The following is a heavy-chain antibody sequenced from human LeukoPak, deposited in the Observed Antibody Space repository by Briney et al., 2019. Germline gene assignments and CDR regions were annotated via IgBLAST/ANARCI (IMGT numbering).Heavy chain of an antibody. CDR1: GFTFSSYA. CDR2: ISDDGTST. V-gene: IGHV3-23*01. CDR3: ARACSSGSCYFAAFDI. J-gene: IGHJ3*02. D-gene: IGHD2-15*01. Sequence: GGSLRLSCAASGFTFSSYAMSWVRQAPGKGLEWVSAISDDGTSTYYADSVKGRFTTSRDNSKNTLYPQMNSLRAEDTAVYFCARACSSGSCYFAAFDIWGQGTMVTVSS.